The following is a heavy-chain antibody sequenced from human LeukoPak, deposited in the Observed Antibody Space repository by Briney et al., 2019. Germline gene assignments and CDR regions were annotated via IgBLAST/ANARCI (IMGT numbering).Heavy chain of an antibody. Sequence: GRSLRLSCAASGFTFDDYAMHWVRQAPGKGLEWVSGISWNSGSIGYADSVKGRFTISRDNAKNSLYLQMNSLRAEDTALYYCAKNISGGWYYYYYGIAVGARGPTAPVPS. CDR3: AKNISGGWYYYYYGIAV. D-gene: IGHD6-19*01. V-gene: IGHV3-9*01. J-gene: IGHJ6*02. CDR1: GFTFDDYA. CDR2: ISWNSGSI.